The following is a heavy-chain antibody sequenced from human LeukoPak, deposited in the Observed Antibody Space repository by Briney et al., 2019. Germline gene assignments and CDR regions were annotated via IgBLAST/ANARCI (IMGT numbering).Heavy chain of an antibody. D-gene: IGHD4-23*01. Sequence: GGSLRLSCAASGFTFSNYWMHWVRQVPGKGLVWVSRINVDGSVKSYADSVKGRITISRDNAKNTVSLQMNSLRAEDTAVYYCVRDLILVDTPGDDFDYWGQGALVTVSS. J-gene: IGHJ4*02. CDR2: INVDGSVK. CDR1: GFTFSNYW. CDR3: VRDLILVDTPGDDFDY. V-gene: IGHV3-74*01.